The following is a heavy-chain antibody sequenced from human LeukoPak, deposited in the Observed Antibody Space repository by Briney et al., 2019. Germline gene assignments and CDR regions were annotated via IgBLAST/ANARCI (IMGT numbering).Heavy chain of an antibody. V-gene: IGHV4-39*07. D-gene: IGHD4-11*01. Sequence: SETLSLTCTVSGDSISTSSYYWGWIRQPPGKGLEWIGSIYYTGSTYYNPSLKSRVTISVDTSKNQFSLNLSSVTAADTAVYYCAREGGREVTTTGAFDYWGQGTLVTVSS. J-gene: IGHJ4*02. CDR3: AREGGREVTTTGAFDY. CDR1: GDSISTSSYY. CDR2: IYYTGST.